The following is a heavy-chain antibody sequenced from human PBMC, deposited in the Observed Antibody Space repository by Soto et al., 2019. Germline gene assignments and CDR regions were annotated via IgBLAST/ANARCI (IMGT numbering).Heavy chain of an antibody. Sequence: GGSLRLSCSASEFIFSASAMYWVRQAPGRGLEYVSVISYNGGSRYYADSVKGRFTISRDNSKNTLYLQMTSLTDDDTAVYYCVRGPSQGSSVFGPLDFWGQGTLVTVSS. CDR3: VRGPSQGSSVFGPLDF. CDR1: EFIFSASA. CDR2: ISYNGGSR. J-gene: IGHJ4*02. D-gene: IGHD3-3*01. V-gene: IGHV3-64D*06.